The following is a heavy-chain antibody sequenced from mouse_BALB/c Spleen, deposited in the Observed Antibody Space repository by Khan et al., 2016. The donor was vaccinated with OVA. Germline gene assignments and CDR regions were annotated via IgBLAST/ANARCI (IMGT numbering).Heavy chain of an antibody. D-gene: IGHD1-1*01. J-gene: IGHJ2*01. V-gene: IGHV5-6-4*01. CDR2: ISRGGSFT. Sequence: EVQLVESGGDLVRPGGSLKLSCAASGFSFTTYSMPWVRQTPEQGLEWVAIISRGGSFTYYPDSVKGRFTITRDNAKNSLYLQMSSLKSEDTAMYSCKRRRGYYGNYSYFDYWGQGTTLTVSS. CDR3: KRRRGYYGNYSYFDY. CDR1: GFSFTTYS.